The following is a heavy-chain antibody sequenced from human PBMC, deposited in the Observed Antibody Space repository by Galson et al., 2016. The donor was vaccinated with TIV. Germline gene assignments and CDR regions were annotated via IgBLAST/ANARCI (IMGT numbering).Heavy chain of an antibody. V-gene: IGHV3-30*02. J-gene: IGHJ4*02. CDR3: AKDPGGGDAPDY. Sequence: GIFTISREDSRNTLYLQMDSLTVEDTAVYYCAKDPGGGDAPDYWGQGTLVTVSS. D-gene: IGHD2-21*02.